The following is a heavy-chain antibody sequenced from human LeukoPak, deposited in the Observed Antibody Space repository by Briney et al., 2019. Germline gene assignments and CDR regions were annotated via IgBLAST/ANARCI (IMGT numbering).Heavy chain of an antibody. CDR2: IYHSGST. CDR3: ARGSATVTAEDYFDY. J-gene: IGHJ4*02. Sequence: SETLSLTCAVSGGSINSGGYSWSWIRQPPGKGLEWIVYIYHSGSTYYNPSLKSRVTISVDRSKNQFSLKLSSVTAADTAVYYCARGSATVTAEDYFDYWGEGTLVTVCS. CDR1: GGSINSGGYS. V-gene: IGHV4-30-2*01. D-gene: IGHD4-17*01.